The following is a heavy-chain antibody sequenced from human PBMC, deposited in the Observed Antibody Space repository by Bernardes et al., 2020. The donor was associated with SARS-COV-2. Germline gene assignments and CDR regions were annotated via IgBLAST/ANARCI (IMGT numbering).Heavy chain of an antibody. D-gene: IGHD6-19*01. CDR2: ISWNSSSI. J-gene: IGHJ4*02. CDR3: AKDMGYSSGGVSY. Sequence: GGSLRLSCAASGFTFGDYAMHWVRQAPGKGLEWVSGISWNSSSIGYADSVKGRFTISRDNAKNSLYLQMNSLRAEDTALYYCAKDMGYSSGGVSYWGQGTLVTVSS. CDR1: GFTFGDYA. V-gene: IGHV3-9*01.